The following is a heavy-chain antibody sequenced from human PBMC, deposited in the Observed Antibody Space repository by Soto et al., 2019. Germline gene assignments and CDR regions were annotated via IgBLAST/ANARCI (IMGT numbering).Heavy chain of an antibody. Sequence: SVQVSCVDSGVTVSSYAISWMRHTPGQGLEWMGGIIPIFGTANYAQKFQGRVTITADESTSTAYMELSSLRSEDTAVYYCARDAGSYSGWDYYYYYGMDVWGQGTTVPVSS. CDR2: IIPIFGTA. CDR1: GVTVSSYA. D-gene: IGHD1-26*01. CDR3: ARDAGSYSGWDYYYYYGMDV. J-gene: IGHJ6*02. V-gene: IGHV1-69*13.